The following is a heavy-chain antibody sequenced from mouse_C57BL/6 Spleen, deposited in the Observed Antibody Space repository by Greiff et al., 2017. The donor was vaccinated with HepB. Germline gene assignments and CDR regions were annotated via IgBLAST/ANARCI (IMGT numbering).Heavy chain of an antibody. CDR2: IYPRSGNT. CDR3: ARKGVSSGYDYFDY. Sequence: QVQLQQSGAELARPGASVKLSCKASGYTFTSYGISWVKQRTGQGLEWIGEIYPRSGNTYYNEKFKGKATLTADKSSSTAYMELRSLTSEDSAVYFCARKGVSSGYDYFDYWGQGTTLTVSS. CDR1: GYTFTSYG. D-gene: IGHD3-2*02. J-gene: IGHJ2*01. V-gene: IGHV1-81*01.